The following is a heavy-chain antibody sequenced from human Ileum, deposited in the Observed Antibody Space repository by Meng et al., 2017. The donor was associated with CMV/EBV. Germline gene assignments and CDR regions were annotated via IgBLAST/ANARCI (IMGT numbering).Heavy chain of an antibody. J-gene: IGHJ4*02. CDR1: GYTFTHHS. CDR3: ARATVSMVRGVAAIDF. D-gene: IGHD3-10*01. V-gene: IGHV1-18*01. CDR2: ISNYNGDT. Sequence: QVQWGQAGGEVKKPGASVKVSCKASGYTFTHHSIMWVRQAPGQGLEWMGWISNYNGDTMYAQKYQGRVTMTTDSSTATAYMELRSLRSDDTAVYYCARATVSMVRGVAAIDFWGQGTLVTVSS.